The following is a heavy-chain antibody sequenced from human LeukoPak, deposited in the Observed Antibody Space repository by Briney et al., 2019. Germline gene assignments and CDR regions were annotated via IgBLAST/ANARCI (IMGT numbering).Heavy chain of an antibody. V-gene: IGHV3-53*01. CDR3: ASGGDPQWLVRGEY. CDR2: LYSAGST. D-gene: IGHD6-19*01. Sequence: AGGSLRLSCAASGFSVSSNYMIWVRQAPGRGLEWVSVLYSAGSTYFADSVKGRFTISRDNSKNTLYLQMNSLKPEDTAVYYCASGGDPQWLVRGEYWGQGTLVTVSS. CDR1: GFSVSSNY. J-gene: IGHJ4*02.